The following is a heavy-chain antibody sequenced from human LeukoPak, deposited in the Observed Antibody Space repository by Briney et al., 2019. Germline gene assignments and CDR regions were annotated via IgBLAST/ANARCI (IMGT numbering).Heavy chain of an antibody. CDR3: ARGGMRFPDY. J-gene: IGHJ4*02. Sequence: ASVKVSCKASGYTFTDHYMHWVRQAPGQGLEWMGWINPNSGDTNYAQKFQGRVTMTRDTSISTAYMELSRLRSDDTAVYYCARGGMRFPDYWGQGTLVTVSS. CDR1: GYTFTDHY. D-gene: IGHD1-14*01. V-gene: IGHV1-2*02. CDR2: INPNSGDT.